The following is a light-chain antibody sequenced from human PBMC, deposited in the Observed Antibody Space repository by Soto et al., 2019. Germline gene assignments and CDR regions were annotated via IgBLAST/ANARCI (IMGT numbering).Light chain of an antibody. Sequence: EIVLTQSPGTLYLSPGERATLACRASQSVSSSYLAWYQQKPGQAPRLLIYGASSRATGIPDRFSGSGSGTDFTLTISRLEPEEFAVSYCQQYGSSPRTFGQGTTVEIK. CDR1: QSVSSSY. CDR3: QQYGSSPRT. CDR2: GAS. V-gene: IGKV3-20*01. J-gene: IGKJ1*01.